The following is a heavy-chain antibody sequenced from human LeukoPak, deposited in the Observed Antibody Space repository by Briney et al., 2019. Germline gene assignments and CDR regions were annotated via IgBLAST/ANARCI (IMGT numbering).Heavy chain of an antibody. D-gene: IGHD2-15*01. Sequence: GGSLRLSCAASGFTFSNYWMHWVRQAPGKGLVWISRIKSDGSRTDYADSVKGRFTISRDNAKNTLYLQMNSLRAEDTAVYYCARELPFDYWGQGTLVTVSS. CDR3: ARELPFDY. J-gene: IGHJ4*02. CDR2: IKSDGSRT. CDR1: GFTFSNYW. V-gene: IGHV3-74*01.